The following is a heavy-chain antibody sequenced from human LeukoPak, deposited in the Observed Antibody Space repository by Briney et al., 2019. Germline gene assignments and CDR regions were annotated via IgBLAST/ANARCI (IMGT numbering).Heavy chain of an antibody. V-gene: IGHV5-51*01. D-gene: IGHD6-19*01. Sequence: GESLKISCKGSGYSFTSYWIGWVRQMPGKGLEWMGIIYPGDSDTRYSPSFQGQVTISADKSISTAYPQWSSLKASDTAMYYCARRGVGSGWYEDYYGMDVWGQGTTVTVSS. CDR2: IYPGDSDT. J-gene: IGHJ6*02. CDR1: GYSFTSYW. CDR3: ARRGVGSGWYEDYYGMDV.